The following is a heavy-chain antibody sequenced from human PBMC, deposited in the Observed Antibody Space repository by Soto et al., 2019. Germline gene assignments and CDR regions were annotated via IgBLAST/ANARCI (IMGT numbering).Heavy chain of an antibody. V-gene: IGHV3-30*18. Sequence: QVQLVESGGGVVQPGRSLRLSCAASGFTFSSYGMHWVRQAPGKGLEWVAGISYDGSNKYYADSVKGRFTISRDNSKNTLYLQTNSMRAQDTAVYHCAKSVAAVAGPDLYYYTSMDVWGQGTTVTVSS. CDR3: AKSVAAVAGPDLYYYTSMDV. J-gene: IGHJ6*02. CDR1: GFTFSSYG. CDR2: ISYDGSNK. D-gene: IGHD6-19*01.